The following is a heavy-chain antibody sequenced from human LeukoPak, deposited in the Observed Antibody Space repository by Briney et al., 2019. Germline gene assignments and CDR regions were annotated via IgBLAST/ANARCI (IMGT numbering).Heavy chain of an antibody. CDR2: IKSKTDGGTT. CDR3: TTSEDVDTAIDY. J-gene: IGHJ4*02. CDR1: GFTFSNAW. Sequence: TGGSLRLSCAASGFTFSNAWMSWDRQAPGKVLEWVGRIKSKTDGGTTDYAAPVKGRFTISRDDSKNTLYLQMNSLKTEDTAVYYCTTSEDVDTAIDYWGQGTLVTVSS. D-gene: IGHD5-18*01. V-gene: IGHV3-15*01.